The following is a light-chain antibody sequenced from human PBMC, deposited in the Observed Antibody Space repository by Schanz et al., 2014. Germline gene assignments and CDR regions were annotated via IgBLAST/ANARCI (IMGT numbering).Light chain of an antibody. CDR3: QQYNTWPLT. CDR1: QSVLYSSNNKNY. V-gene: IGKV4-1*01. J-gene: IGKJ5*01. Sequence: DIVMTQSPDSLAVSLGERATINCKSSQSVLYSSNNKNYLAWYQQRPGQPPKLLIYWASTRESGVPDRFSGSGSGTVFTLTINSLPSEDFAVYYCQQYNTWPLTFGQGTRLEIK. CDR2: WAS.